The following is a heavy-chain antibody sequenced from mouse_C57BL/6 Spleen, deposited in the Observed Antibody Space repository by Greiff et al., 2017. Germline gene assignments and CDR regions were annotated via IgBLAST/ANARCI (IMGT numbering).Heavy chain of an antibody. CDR2: IYPGDGDT. V-gene: IGHV1-82*01. CDR3: ARGLGAY. CDR1: GYAFSSSW. J-gene: IGHJ3*01. Sequence: QVQLQQSGPELVKPGASVKIPCKASGYAFSSSWMNWVKQRPGKGLEWIGRIYPGDGDTNYNGKFKGKATLTADKSSSTAYMQLSSLTSEDSAVYFCARGLGAYWGQGTLVTVSA. D-gene: IGHD3-3*01.